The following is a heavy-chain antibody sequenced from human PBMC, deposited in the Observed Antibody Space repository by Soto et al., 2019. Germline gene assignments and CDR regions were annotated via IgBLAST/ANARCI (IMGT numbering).Heavy chain of an antibody. J-gene: IGHJ4*02. CDR3: ARRPIQSGYGYFDY. Sequence: TLSLTCTVSGGSTSSSSYYWGWIRQPPGKGLEWIGNIYYSGSTYYNPSLKSRVTISIDTSKNQLSLKLSSVTAADTAVYYCARRPIQSGYGYFDYWGQGVLVTVSS. CDR2: IYYSGST. CDR1: GGSTSSSSYY. D-gene: IGHD5-12*01. V-gene: IGHV4-39*01.